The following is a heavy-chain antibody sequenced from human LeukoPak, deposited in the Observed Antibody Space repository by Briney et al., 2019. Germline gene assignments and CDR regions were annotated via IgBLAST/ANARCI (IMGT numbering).Heavy chain of an antibody. J-gene: IGHJ6*03. Sequence: VASVKVSCKASGYTFTSYYMHWVRQAPGQGLEWMGWINPNSGGTNYAQKFQGRVTMTRDTSISTAYMELSRLRSDDTAVYYCARRASGSGWYGWDYYYYMDVWGKGTTVTISS. CDR3: ARRASGSGWYGWDYYYYMDV. CDR2: INPNSGGT. CDR1: GYTFTSYY. V-gene: IGHV1-2*02. D-gene: IGHD6-19*01.